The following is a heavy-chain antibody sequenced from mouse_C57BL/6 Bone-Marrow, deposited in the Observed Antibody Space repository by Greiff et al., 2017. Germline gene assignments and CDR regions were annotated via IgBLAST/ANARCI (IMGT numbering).Heavy chain of an antibody. CDR3: ARESNHSFAY. Sequence: EVQLQESGPELVKPGASVKISCKASGYSFTGYYMNWVKQSPEKSLEWIGEINPSTGGTTYNQKFKAKATLTVYKSSSTAYMQLKSLTSEDSAVYYCARESNHSFAYWGQGTLVTVSA. V-gene: IGHV1-42*01. J-gene: IGHJ3*01. CDR2: INPSTGGT. D-gene: IGHD2-5*01. CDR1: GYSFTGYY.